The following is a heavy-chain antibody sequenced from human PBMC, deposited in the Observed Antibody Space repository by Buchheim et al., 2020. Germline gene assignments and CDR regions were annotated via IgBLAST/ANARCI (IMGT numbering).Heavy chain of an antibody. CDR1: GFTFSSYA. Sequence: QVQLVESGGGVVQPGRSLRLSYAASGFTFSSYAMHWVRQAPGKGLEWVAVISYDGSNKYYADSVKGRFTISRDNSKNTLYLQMNSLRAEDTAVYYCARDSDDYGDYQIDYWGQGTL. J-gene: IGHJ4*02. V-gene: IGHV3-30-3*01. D-gene: IGHD4-17*01. CDR2: ISYDGSNK. CDR3: ARDSDDYGDYQIDY.